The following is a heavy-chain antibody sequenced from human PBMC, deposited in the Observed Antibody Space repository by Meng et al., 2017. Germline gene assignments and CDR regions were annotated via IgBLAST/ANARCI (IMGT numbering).Heavy chain of an antibody. CDR1: GFTFSSYG. V-gene: IGHV3-33*01. CDR3: ARDPYCSSTSCYAIVNYFDY. Sequence: GESLKISCAASGFTFSSYGMHWVRQAPGKGLEWVAVIWYDGSNKYYADSVKGRFTISRENSKNTLYLQMNSLRAEDTAVYYCARDPYCSSTSCYAIVNYFDYWGQGTLVTVSS. J-gene: IGHJ4*02. CDR2: IWYDGSNK. D-gene: IGHD2-2*01.